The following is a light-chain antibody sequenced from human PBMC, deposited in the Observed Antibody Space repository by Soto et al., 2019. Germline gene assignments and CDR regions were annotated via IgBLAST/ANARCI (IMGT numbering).Light chain of an antibody. J-gene: IGLJ1*01. CDR1: SSDVGGYIY. CDR3: SSYTTSSSDV. V-gene: IGLV2-14*01. Sequence: QSVLTHPASVSGSPGQSITISCTGTSSDVGGYIYVSWYQQHPGKAPKLMIYDVTSRPSGVSYRFSGSKSGNTASLTISGLQAEDEADYYCSSYTTSSSDVFGTGTKVTVL. CDR2: DVT.